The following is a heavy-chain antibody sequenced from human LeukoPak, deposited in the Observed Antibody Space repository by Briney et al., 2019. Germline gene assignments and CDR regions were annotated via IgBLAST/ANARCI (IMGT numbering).Heavy chain of an antibody. D-gene: IGHD2-2*02. CDR1: GGSISSGGYY. V-gene: IGHV4-31*03. Sequence: SETLSLTCTVSGGSISSGGYYWSWIRQHPRQGLEWIGYIYYSGSTYYNPSLKSRVTISVDTSKNQFSLKLSSVTAADTAVYCCARGGCSSTSCYIEDYGMDVWGQGTTVTVSS. J-gene: IGHJ6*02. CDR3: ARGGCSSTSCYIEDYGMDV. CDR2: IYYSGST.